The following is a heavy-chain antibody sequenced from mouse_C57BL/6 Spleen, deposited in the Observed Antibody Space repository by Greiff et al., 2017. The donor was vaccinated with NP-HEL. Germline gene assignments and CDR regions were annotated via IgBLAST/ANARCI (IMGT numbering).Heavy chain of an antibody. CDR3: AREHYGSSFGYFDY. D-gene: IGHD1-1*01. J-gene: IGHJ2*01. V-gene: IGHV5-4*01. Sequence: EVKLMESGGGLVKPGGSLKLSCAASGFTFSSYAMSWVRQTPEKRLEWVATISDGGSYTYYPDNVTGRFTISRDNAKNNLYLQMSHLKSEDTAMYYCAREHYGSSFGYFDYWGQGTTLTVSS. CDR1: GFTFSSYA. CDR2: ISDGGSYT.